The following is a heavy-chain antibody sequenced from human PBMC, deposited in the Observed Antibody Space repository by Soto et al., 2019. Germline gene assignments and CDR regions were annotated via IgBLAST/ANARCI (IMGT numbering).Heavy chain of an antibody. CDR1: GGSFSGYY. CDR3: ASGVVDTAMAYYFDY. Sequence: SETLSLTCAVYGGSFSGYYWSWIRQPPGKGLEWIGEINHSGSTNYNPSLKSRVTISVDTSKNQFSLKLSSVTAADTAVYYCASGVVDTAMAYYFDYWGQGTLVTVSS. J-gene: IGHJ4*02. D-gene: IGHD5-18*01. V-gene: IGHV4-34*01. CDR2: INHSGST.